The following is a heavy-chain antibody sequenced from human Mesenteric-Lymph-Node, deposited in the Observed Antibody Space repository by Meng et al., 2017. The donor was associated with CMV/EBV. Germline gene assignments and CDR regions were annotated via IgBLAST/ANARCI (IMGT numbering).Heavy chain of an antibody. V-gene: IGHV3-11*01. D-gene: IGHD2-2*02. CDR3: ARVERYCSSTSCYRYYYYGMDV. CDR1: GFTFSDYY. Sequence: GESLKISCAASGFTFSDYYMSWIRQAPGKGLEWVSYISSSGSTIYYADSVKGRFTISRDNAKNSLYLQMNSLRAKDTAVYYCARVERYCSSTSCYRYYYYGMDVWGQGTTVTVSS. J-gene: IGHJ6*02. CDR2: ISSSGSTI.